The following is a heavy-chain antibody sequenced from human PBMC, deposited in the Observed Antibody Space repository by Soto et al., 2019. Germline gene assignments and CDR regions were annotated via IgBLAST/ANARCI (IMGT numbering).Heavy chain of an antibody. Sequence: PSETLSLTCTVSVDSLSSYYWSWIRQSPGRGLEWIGFIYYSGGTTNYNPSLKSRVTISVDTSRSQFSLKLSSVTAADTAVYYCARMSYDFWSVYLDYWGQGILVTVSS. CDR2: IYYSGGT. J-gene: IGHJ4*02. CDR3: ARMSYDFWSVYLDY. V-gene: IGHV4-59*08. D-gene: IGHD3-3*01. CDR1: VDSLSSYY.